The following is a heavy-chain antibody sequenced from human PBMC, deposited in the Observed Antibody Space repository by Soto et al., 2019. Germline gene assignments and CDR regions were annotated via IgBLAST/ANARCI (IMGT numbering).Heavy chain of an antibody. CDR2: IYYSGST. CDR3: AREKGAYYGSGSYYWFDP. Sequence: PSETLSLTCTVSGGSIRSGDSYWSWIRQPPGKGLEWIGYIYYSGSTYYNPSLKSRVTISVDTSKNQFSLKLSSVTAADTAVYYCAREKGAYYGSGSYYWFDPWGQGTLVTVS. V-gene: IGHV4-30-4*01. D-gene: IGHD3-10*01. CDR1: GGSIRSGDSY. J-gene: IGHJ5*02.